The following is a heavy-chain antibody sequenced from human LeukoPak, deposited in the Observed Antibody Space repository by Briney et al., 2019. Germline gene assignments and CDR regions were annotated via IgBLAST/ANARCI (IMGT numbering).Heavy chain of an antibody. CDR1: GGSISSYY. CDR2: IYYSGST. V-gene: IGHV4-59*12. Sequence: SETLSLTCTVSGGSISSYYWSWIRQPPGKGLEWIGYIYYSGSTNYNPSLKSRVTISVDTSKNQFSLKLSSVTAADTAVYYCARLGSGYYEYYFDFWGQGTLVTVSS. D-gene: IGHD3-3*01. J-gene: IGHJ4*02. CDR3: ARLGSGYYEYYFDF.